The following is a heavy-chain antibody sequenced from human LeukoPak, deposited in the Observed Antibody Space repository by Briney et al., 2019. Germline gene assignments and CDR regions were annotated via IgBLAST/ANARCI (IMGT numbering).Heavy chain of an antibody. Sequence: PSETLSLTCTVSGGSISSYYWSWIRQPPGKGLEWIGYIYYSGSTNYNPSLKSRVTISVDTSKNQFSLKLSSVTAADTAVYYCARAQAAALWFDPWGQGTLVTVSS. D-gene: IGHD6-13*01. CDR1: GGSISSYY. V-gene: IGHV4-59*01. CDR3: ARAQAAALWFDP. J-gene: IGHJ5*02. CDR2: IYYSGST.